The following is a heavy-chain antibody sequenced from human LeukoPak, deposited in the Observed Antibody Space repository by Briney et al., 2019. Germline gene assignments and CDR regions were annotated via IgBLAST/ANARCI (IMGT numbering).Heavy chain of an antibody. V-gene: IGHV3-23*01. D-gene: IGHD6-13*01. CDR2: ISGSGGST. J-gene: IGHJ4*02. Sequence: GGSLRLSCAASGFTFSSYAMSWVRQAPGKGLEWVSAISGSGGSTYYADSVKGRFTISRDNSKNTLYLQMNSLRAEDTVVYYCAKVGSSWITIYYFDYWGQGTLVTVSS. CDR1: GFTFSSYA. CDR3: AKVGSSWITIYYFDY.